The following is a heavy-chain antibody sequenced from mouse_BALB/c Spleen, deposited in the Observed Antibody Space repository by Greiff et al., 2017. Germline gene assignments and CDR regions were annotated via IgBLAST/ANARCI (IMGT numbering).Heavy chain of an antibody. Sequence: EVQGVESGGGLVKPGGSLKLSCAASGFTFSSYAMSWVRQSPEKRLEWVAEISSGGSYTYYPDTVTGRFTISRDNAKNTLYLEMSSLRSEDTAMYYCARSSYGNYPYYFDYWGQGTTLTVSS. CDR1: GFTFSSYA. D-gene: IGHD2-1*01. CDR2: ISSGGSYT. V-gene: IGHV5-9-4*01. CDR3: ARSSYGNYPYYFDY. J-gene: IGHJ2*01.